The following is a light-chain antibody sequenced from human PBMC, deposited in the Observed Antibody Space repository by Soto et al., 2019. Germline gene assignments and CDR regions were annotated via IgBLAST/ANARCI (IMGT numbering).Light chain of an antibody. Sequence: DIQMTPSPSSLNASVGDRVTITCRASQSISSYLNWYQQKPGKAPKLLIYAASSLQSGVPSRFSGSGSGTDFTLTISSLQPEDFATYYCQQSYSTRWTFGQGTKVEIK. CDR1: QSISSY. CDR3: QQSYSTRWT. J-gene: IGKJ1*01. V-gene: IGKV1-39*01. CDR2: AAS.